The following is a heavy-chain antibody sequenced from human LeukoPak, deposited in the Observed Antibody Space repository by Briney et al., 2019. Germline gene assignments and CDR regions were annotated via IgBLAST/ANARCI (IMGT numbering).Heavy chain of an antibody. Sequence: PGGSLRLSCAASGFSLSNHWVTWVRQAPGKGPEWVAHINVDGSEKDFLDSVRGRFTISRDNSKNSVYLQMNTLRVEDTAVYHCARGHYGLDVWGHGTTVTVSS. CDR1: GFSLSNHW. J-gene: IGHJ6*02. CDR2: INVDGSEK. CDR3: ARGHYGLDV. V-gene: IGHV3-7*01.